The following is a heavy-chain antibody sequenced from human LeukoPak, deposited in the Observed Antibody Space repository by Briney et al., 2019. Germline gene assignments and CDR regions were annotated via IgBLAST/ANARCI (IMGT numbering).Heavy chain of an antibody. Sequence: PGGSLRLSCAASGFTFSSYWMSWVRRAPGKGLGWVATIRQDGSQKYYVDSVKGRFTISRDNAKNSLYLQMNSLRAEDTAVYYCARESGSVTSEVDFDYWGQGTLVTVSS. D-gene: IGHD4-17*01. CDR3: ARESGSVTSEVDFDY. J-gene: IGHJ4*02. CDR1: GFTFSSYW. V-gene: IGHV3-7*01. CDR2: IRQDGSQK.